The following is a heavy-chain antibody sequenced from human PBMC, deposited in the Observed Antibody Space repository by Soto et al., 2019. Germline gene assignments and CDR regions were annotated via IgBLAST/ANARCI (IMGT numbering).Heavy chain of an antibody. CDR3: ARDSDYDILTGPGAFDI. CDR2: IKQDGSEK. CDR1: GFTFSSYW. D-gene: IGHD3-9*01. Sequence: PGGSRRLSCAASGFTFSSYWMSWVRQAPGKGLEWVANIKQDGSEKYYVDSVKGRFTISRDNAKNSLYLQMNSLRAEDTAVYYCARDSDYDILTGPGAFDIWGQGTMVTVSS. V-gene: IGHV3-7*04. J-gene: IGHJ3*02.